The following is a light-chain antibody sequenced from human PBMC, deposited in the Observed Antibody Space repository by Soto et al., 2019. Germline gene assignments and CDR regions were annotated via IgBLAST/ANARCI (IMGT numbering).Light chain of an antibody. CDR3: LLDYSYFWA. V-gene: IGKV1-6*01. Sequence: IQMTQSPSSLSASVGDRVTITCRTSQGIRSALGWYQQKPGKVPKLLIYAASTLQSGVPSRFSGSGSGTDFTLTISSLQPEDFATYYCLLDYSYFWAFGQGTKVDIK. CDR1: QGIRSA. J-gene: IGKJ1*01. CDR2: AAS.